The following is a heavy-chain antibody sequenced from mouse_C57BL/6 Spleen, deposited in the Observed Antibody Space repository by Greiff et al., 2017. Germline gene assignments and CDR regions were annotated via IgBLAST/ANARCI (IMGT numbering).Heavy chain of an antibody. V-gene: IGHV5-4*03. CDR3: ARGGWDSDY. CDR2: ISDGGSYT. CDR1: GFTFSSYA. J-gene: IGHJ2*01. D-gene: IGHD3-3*01. Sequence: EVMLVESGGGLVKPGGSLKLSCAASGFTFSSYAMSWVRQTPEKRLEWVATISDGGSYTYYPDNVKGRFTISRDNAKNNLYLQMSHLKSEDTAMYYCARGGWDSDYWGQGTTLTVSS.